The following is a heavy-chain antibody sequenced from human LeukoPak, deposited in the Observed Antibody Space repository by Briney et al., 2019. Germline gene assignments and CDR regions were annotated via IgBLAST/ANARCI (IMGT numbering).Heavy chain of an antibody. Sequence: ETLSLTCTVSGGSISSYYWSWVRQPPGKGLEWVANINHDGNEKYYVDSVMGRFTISRDNAKNSLYLQMNSLSVEDTAVYFCARSPATGTTDFWGQGTLVTVSS. CDR3: ARSPATGTTDF. J-gene: IGHJ4*02. D-gene: IGHD1-7*01. CDR2: INHDGNEK. V-gene: IGHV3-7*01. CDR1: GGSISSYY.